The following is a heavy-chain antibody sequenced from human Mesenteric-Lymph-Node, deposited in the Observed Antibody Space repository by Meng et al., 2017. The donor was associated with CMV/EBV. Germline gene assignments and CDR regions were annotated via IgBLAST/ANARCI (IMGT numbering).Heavy chain of an antibody. CDR3: ARMRSSSAGTGNYYFDY. CDR1: GFTFSSYW. J-gene: IGHJ4*02. D-gene: IGHD1-1*01. Sequence: GESLKISCAASGFTFSSYWMHWVRQAPGKGLVWVSRINSDGSSTSYADSVKGRFTISRDNAKNTLYLQMNSLRAEDTAVYYCARMRSSSAGTGNYYFDYWGQGTLVTVSS. CDR2: INSDGSST. V-gene: IGHV3-74*01.